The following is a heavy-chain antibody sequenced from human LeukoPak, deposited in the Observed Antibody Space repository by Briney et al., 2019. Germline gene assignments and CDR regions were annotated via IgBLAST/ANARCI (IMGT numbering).Heavy chain of an antibody. CDR1: GYTFTSYA. CDR3: ALITMVRGVIIGYY. J-gene: IGHJ4*02. D-gene: IGHD3-10*01. V-gene: IGHV1-3*01. CDR2: INAGNGNT. Sequence: ASVKVSCKASGYTFTSYAMHWVRQAPGQRLEWMGWINAGNGNTKYSQKFQGRVTITRDTSASTAYMELSSLRSEDTAAYYCALITMVRGVIIGYYWGQGTLVTVSS.